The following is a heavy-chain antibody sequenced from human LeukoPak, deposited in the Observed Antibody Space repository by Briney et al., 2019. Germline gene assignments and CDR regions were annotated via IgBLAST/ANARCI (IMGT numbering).Heavy chain of an antibody. CDR3: ARDLYSSGRNNWFDP. Sequence: SETLSLTCTVSGGSISSYYWSWIRQPPGKGLEWIGYIYYSGSTNYNPSLKSRVTISVDTSKNQFSLKLSSVTAADTAVYYCARDLYSSGRNNWFDPWGQGTLVTVSS. D-gene: IGHD6-19*01. CDR2: IYYSGST. J-gene: IGHJ5*02. V-gene: IGHV4-59*12. CDR1: GGSISSYY.